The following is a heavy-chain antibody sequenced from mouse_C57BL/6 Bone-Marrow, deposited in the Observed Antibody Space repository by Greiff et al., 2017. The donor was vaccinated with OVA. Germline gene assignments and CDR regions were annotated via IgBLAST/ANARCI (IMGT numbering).Heavy chain of an antibody. CDR3: TRDRLANWDVEGFAY. CDR1: GFTFSSYA. CDR2: ISSGGDYI. J-gene: IGHJ3*01. V-gene: IGHV5-9-1*02. Sequence: EVKLVESGEGLVKPGGSLKLSCAASGFTFSSYAMSWVRQTPEKRLEWVAYISSGGDYIYYADTVKGRFTISRDNARNTLYLQMSSLKSEDTAMYYCTRDRLANWDVEGFAYWGQGTLVTVSA. D-gene: IGHD4-1*01.